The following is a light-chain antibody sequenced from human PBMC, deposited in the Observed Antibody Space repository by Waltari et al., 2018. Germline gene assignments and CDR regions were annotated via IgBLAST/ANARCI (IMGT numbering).Light chain of an antibody. CDR3: QHRGDWPIT. V-gene: IGKV3-11*01. J-gene: IGKJ5*01. CDR2: NIN. CDR1: ETVRFH. Sequence: IVLTQSPATLPLSPGDRATLSCRASETVRFHLAWYQQKPGQSPRLVLYNINNRAFGIPARFSGSGSGTDFTLTISSVEPEDFGVYFCQHRGDWPITFGQGTRLEIK.